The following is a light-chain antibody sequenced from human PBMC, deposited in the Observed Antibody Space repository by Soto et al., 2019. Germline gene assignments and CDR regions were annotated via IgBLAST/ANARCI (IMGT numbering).Light chain of an antibody. Sequence: EIASTQSPGTLSLAPWERATLSCRASQGVSSSYLAWYQQKPGQSPRLRIYVASSRATGIADRFSGSGSGTDFTLTISRLEPEDFAVYYCQQYGSSPMSTFGQGTKLQIK. J-gene: IGKJ2*01. CDR2: VAS. V-gene: IGKV3-20*01. CDR1: QGVSSSY. CDR3: QQYGSSPMST.